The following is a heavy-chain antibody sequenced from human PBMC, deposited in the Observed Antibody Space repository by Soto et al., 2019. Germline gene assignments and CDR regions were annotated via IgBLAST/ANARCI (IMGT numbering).Heavy chain of an antibody. J-gene: IGHJ6*02. V-gene: IGHV3-23*01. CDR3: TKDWTGNTCPCMDV. CDR2: ISGSAGKT. CDR1: GFTFTSYA. D-gene: IGHD2-8*02. Sequence: GGSLRLSCTASGFTFTSYAMTWVRQAPGKGLEWVSTISGSAGKTYYADSVRGRFTISRDNSKDTLYLQMNSLTAEDTVTYFCTKDWTGNTCPCMDVWGQGTTVTVSS.